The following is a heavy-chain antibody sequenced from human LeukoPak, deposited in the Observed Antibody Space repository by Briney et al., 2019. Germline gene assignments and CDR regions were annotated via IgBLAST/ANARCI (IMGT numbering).Heavy chain of an antibody. CDR2: ISYDGSNK. CDR1: GFTFSSYG. Sequence: GGSLRLSCAASGFTFSSYGMHWVRQAPGKGLEWVAVISYDGSNKYYADSVKGRFTISRDNSKNTLYLQMNSLRADDTAVYYCAKDTPLCYFDYWGQGTLVTVSS. V-gene: IGHV3-30*18. CDR3: AKDTPLCYFDY. J-gene: IGHJ4*02. D-gene: IGHD3-16*01.